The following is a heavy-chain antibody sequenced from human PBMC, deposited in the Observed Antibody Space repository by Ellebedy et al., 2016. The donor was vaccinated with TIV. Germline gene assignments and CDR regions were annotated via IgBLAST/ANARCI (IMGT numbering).Heavy chain of an antibody. CDR1: GYTFASYG. J-gene: IGHJ3*02. Sequence: AASVKVSCKASGYTFASYGVSWARQAPGQGLEWMGWVSANNGDTNYAQKLQGRVTMTTDTSTSTAYMDLRSLRSDDTAVYYCARDFYYYGSGSWDDTFDIWGQGTMVTVSS. CDR2: VSANNGDT. D-gene: IGHD3-10*01. CDR3: ARDFYYYGSGSWDDTFDI. V-gene: IGHV1-18*01.